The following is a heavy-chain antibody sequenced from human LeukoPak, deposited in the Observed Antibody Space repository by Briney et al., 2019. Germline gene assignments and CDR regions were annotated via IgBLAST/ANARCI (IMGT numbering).Heavy chain of an antibody. D-gene: IGHD4/OR15-4a*01. J-gene: IGHJ4*02. CDR1: GFTFRSYA. Sequence: GGSLRLSCAASGFTFRSYAMRWVRQAPGRGLAWVAAICGNGGSTYYADSVKGRFTISRDNSKNTLYLQMNSLRAEDTAVYYCAKGTRTGAFDYWGQGTLVTVSS. CDR2: ICGNGGST. CDR3: AKGTRTGAFDY. V-gene: IGHV3-23*01.